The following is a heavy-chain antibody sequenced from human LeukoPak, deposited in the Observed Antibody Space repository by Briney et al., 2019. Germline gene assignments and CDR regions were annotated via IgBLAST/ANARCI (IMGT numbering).Heavy chain of an antibody. CDR3: ATGHSYGYDY. Sequence: GGSLRLSCAASGFRFSIYAMTWVRQPPGKGLVWVALVKGDGRTTIYADSVKGRFTISRDNAKNTLYLQMNSLRADDSGVYYCATGHSYGYDYWGQGVLVTVPS. D-gene: IGHD5-18*01. J-gene: IGHJ4*02. CDR2: VKGDGRTT. V-gene: IGHV3-74*01. CDR1: GFRFSIYA.